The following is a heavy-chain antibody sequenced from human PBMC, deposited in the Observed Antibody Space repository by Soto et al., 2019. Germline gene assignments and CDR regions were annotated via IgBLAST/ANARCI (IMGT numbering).Heavy chain of an antibody. CDR1: GFTFSSYA. D-gene: IGHD6-6*01. CDR2: ISGSGGST. CDR3: AKAEGGEYSSSRRPHDY. Sequence: EVQLLESGGGLVQPGGSLRLSCAASGFTFSSYAMSWVRQAPGKGLEWVSAISGSGGSTYYADSVKGRFTISRDNSKNTLYLQMNGLRAEDTAVYYCAKAEGGEYSSSRRPHDYWGQGTLVTVSS. V-gene: IGHV3-23*01. J-gene: IGHJ4*02.